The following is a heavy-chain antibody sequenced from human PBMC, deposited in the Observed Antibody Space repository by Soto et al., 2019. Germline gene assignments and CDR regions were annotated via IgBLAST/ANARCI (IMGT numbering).Heavy chain of an antibody. V-gene: IGHV3-30*18. D-gene: IGHD3-3*01. Sequence: PGGSLRLSCAASGFTFSSYGMHWVRQAPGKGLEWVAVISYDGSNKYYADSVKGRFTISRDNSKNTLYLQMNSLRAEDTAVYYCAKGSWIYDFWSGSTNWFDPWGQGTLVTVSS. CDR2: ISYDGSNK. CDR1: GFTFSSYG. CDR3: AKGSWIYDFWSGSTNWFDP. J-gene: IGHJ5*02.